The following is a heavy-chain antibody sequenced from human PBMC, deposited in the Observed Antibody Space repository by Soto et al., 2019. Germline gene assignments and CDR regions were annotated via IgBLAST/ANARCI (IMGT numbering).Heavy chain of an antibody. V-gene: IGHV3-48*02. D-gene: IGHD6-13*01. J-gene: IGHJ4*02. Sequence: PGGSLRLSCAASGFTFSSYSMNWVRQAPGKGLEWVSYISSSSSTIYYADSVKGRFTISRDNAKNSLYLQMNSLRDEDTAVYYCARVYSVNYLGYFDYWGQGALVTVSS. CDR2: ISSSSSTI. CDR3: ARVYSVNYLGYFDY. CDR1: GFTFSSYS.